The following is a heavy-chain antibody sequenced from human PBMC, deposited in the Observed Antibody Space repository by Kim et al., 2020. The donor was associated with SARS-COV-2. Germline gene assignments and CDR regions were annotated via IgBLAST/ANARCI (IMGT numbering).Heavy chain of an antibody. V-gene: IGHV3-33*01. J-gene: IGHJ6*02. Sequence: GGSLRLSCAASGFTFSSYGMHWVRQAPGKGLEWVAVIWYDGSNKYYADSVKGRFTISRDNSKNTLYLQMNSLRAEDTAVYYCARYHYYYYGMDVWGQGTTVTVSS. CDR3: ARYHYYYYGMDV. CDR2: IWYDGSNK. CDR1: GFTFSSYG. D-gene: IGHD2-2*01.